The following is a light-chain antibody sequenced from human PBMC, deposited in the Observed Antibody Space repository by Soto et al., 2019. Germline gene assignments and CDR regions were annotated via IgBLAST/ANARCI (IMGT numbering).Light chain of an antibody. V-gene: IGKV1-39*01. Sequence: DVQMTQVPSSLSPSVGDGVTITCRASQTISTFLNWYQQKPGKAPKLLIYSTSNSQSGVPSRFRGSGSGTEFTLTISSLQPEDFATYYCQQYNSYSRTFGQGTKVEIK. CDR2: STS. CDR3: QQYNSYSRT. J-gene: IGKJ1*01. CDR1: QTISTF.